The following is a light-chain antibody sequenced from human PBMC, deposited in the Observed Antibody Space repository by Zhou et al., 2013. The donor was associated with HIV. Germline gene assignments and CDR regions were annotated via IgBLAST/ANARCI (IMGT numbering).Light chain of an antibody. CDR1: QDISNY. CDR3: QHYNGYSGT. V-gene: IGKV1-33*01. J-gene: IGKJ1*01. CDR2: DAS. Sequence: DIQMTQSPSSLSTSLGDRVTITCQASQDISNYLNWYQQKPGKAPKLLIYDASNLETGVPSRFSGSGSGTDFTFTISSLQPEDIATYYCQHYNGYSGTFGQGTKV.